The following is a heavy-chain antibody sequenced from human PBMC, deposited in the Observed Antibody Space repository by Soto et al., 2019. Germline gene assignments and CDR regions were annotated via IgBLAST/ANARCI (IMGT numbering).Heavy chain of an antibody. D-gene: IGHD1-26*01. CDR1: GGTFSSYA. J-gene: IGHJ4*02. CDR3: PRDSPRGSHTFDF. Sequence: QVQLVQSGAEVKKPGSSVKVSCKASGGTFSSYAISWVRQAPGQGLEWMGGIIPIFGKANYAQKFQGRVTITADESTRPSNMELSTLRAKDRAVYYCPRDSPRGSHTFDFWGQGALVTVSA. V-gene: IGHV1-69*12. CDR2: IIPIFGKA.